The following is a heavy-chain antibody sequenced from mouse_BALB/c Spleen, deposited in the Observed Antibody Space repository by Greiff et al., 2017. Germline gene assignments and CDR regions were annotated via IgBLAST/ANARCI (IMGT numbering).Heavy chain of an antibody. CDR2: ISSGSSTI. D-gene: IGHD4-1*01. CDR3: ARNWDGDFDY. V-gene: IGHV5-17*02. CDR1: GFTFSSFG. Sequence: EVKLMESGGGLVQPGGSRKLSCAASGFTFSSFGMHWVRQAPEKGLEWVAYISSGSSTIYYADTVKGRFTISRDNPKNTLFLQMTSLRSEDTAMYYCARNWDGDFDYWGQGTTLTVSS. J-gene: IGHJ2*01.